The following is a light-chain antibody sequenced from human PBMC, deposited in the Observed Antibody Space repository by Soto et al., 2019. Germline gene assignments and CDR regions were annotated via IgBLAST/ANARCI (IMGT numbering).Light chain of an antibody. Sequence: ALTQPASVSGSPGQSITISCTGTSSDVGGYNYVSWYQQHPGKAPKLMIYDVSNRPSGVSNRFSGSKSGNTASLTISGLQAEDEADYYCSSYTSSSPPYVFGTGTKVTVL. V-gene: IGLV2-14*01. J-gene: IGLJ1*01. CDR1: SSDVGGYNY. CDR3: SSYTSSSPPYV. CDR2: DVS.